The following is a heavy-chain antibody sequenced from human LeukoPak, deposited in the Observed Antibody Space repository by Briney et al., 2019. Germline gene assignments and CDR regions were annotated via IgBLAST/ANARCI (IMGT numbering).Heavy chain of an antibody. D-gene: IGHD3-22*01. V-gene: IGHV1-2*06. J-gene: IGHJ3*02. CDR2: INPNSGGT. CDR1: GYTFTAQY. Sequence: ASVKVSCKASGYTFTAQYMHWVRQAPGQGLEWMGRINPNSGGTNYAQKFQGRVTMTRDTSISTAYMELSRLRSDDTAVYYCARTYYYDSSGYVRVRAFDIWGQGTMVTVSS. CDR3: ARTYYYDSSGYVRVRAFDI.